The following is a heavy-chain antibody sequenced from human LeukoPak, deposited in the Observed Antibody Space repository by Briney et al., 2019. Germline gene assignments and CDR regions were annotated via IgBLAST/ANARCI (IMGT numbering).Heavy chain of an antibody. V-gene: IGHV4-4*07. J-gene: IGHJ4*02. CDR1: GGSINNYY. CDR2: IYTSGCT. D-gene: IGHD3-22*01. CDR3: ARERTSGYYRPFDY. Sequence: SETLSLTCTVSGGSINNYYWSWIRQPAGKGLEWIGRIYTSGCTNYNPSLKSRVTMSVDTSKSQFSLKLSSVTAADTAVYYCARERTSGYYRPFDYWGQGTLVTVFS.